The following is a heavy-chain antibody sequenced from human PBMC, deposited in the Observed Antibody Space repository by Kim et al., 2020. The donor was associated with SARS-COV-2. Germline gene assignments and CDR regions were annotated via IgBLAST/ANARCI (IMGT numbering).Heavy chain of an antibody. CDR2: IYHSGRT. CDR3: VRGQVVVTKPYFDS. V-gene: IGHV4-38-2*02. Sequence: SETLSLTCSVSGYSISATNYWSWIRQPPGKGLEWIGTIYHSGRTYDNPSLISRLTMSVDTSKNQFSLRLKSVTAADTAVYYCVRGQVVVTKPYFDSWGQG. J-gene: IGHJ5*02. D-gene: IGHD2-21*01. CDR1: GYSISATNY.